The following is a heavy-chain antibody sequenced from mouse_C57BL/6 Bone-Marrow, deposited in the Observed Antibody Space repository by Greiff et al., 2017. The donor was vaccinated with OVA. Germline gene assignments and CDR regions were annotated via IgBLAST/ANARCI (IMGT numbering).Heavy chain of an antibody. Sequence: EVQLVEPGAELVKPGASVKLSCTASGYNFKDYCMHWVKQRTEQGLEWIGSIDPGDGGTNYDEKFKGKATLTVDTSSNTAYLQLSSLTSEDSAVYYCARLSGGYYFAYWGQGTLLTVSA. D-gene: IGHD1-1*02. V-gene: IGHV14-2*01. J-gene: IGHJ3*01. CDR2: IDPGDGGT. CDR3: ARLSGGYYFAY. CDR1: GYNFKDYC.